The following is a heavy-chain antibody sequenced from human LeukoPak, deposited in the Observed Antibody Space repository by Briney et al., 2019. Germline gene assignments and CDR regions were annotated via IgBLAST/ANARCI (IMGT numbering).Heavy chain of an antibody. Sequence: VASVKVSCKASGYTFTSYDINWVRQATGQGLEWMGWMNPNSGNTGYAQKFQGRVTMTRNTSISTAYKELSSLRSEDTAVYYCASSRSSWYGDAFDIWGQGTMVTVSS. D-gene: IGHD6-13*01. CDR1: GYTFTSYD. CDR3: ASSRSSWYGDAFDI. V-gene: IGHV1-8*01. J-gene: IGHJ3*02. CDR2: MNPNSGNT.